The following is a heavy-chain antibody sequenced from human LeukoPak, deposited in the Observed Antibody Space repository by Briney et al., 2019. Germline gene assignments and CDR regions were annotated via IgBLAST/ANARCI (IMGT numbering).Heavy chain of an antibody. D-gene: IGHD3-3*01. V-gene: IGHV3-7*03. Sequence: GGSLRLSCAASGFTFSSHWMSWVRQAPGKGLEWVANIREDGSLQYYVDFVEGRFTISRDNARKSVFLQMNTLRVDDTAVYYCTRVSGAYDVSDYWGQGALVTVSS. CDR1: GFTFSSHW. CDR2: IREDGSLQ. CDR3: TRVSGAYDVSDY. J-gene: IGHJ4*02.